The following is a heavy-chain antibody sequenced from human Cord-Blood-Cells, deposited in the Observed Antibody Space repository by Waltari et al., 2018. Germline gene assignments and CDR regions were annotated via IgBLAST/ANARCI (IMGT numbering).Heavy chain of an antibody. CDR1: GFTFSSYG. Sequence: QVQLVESGGGVVQPGGSLRLSCAASGFTFSSYGMHWVRQAPGKGLEWGAFIGYDGSTKYYADSVKGRFTISRDQSKNALYLQMNSLRVEDTAVYYCAKDSESGRYFGDYYYYDGMDVWGQGTTVTVSS. D-gene: IGHD1-26*01. CDR2: IGYDGSTK. V-gene: IGHV3-30*02. CDR3: AKDSESGRYFGDYYYYDGMDV. J-gene: IGHJ6*02.